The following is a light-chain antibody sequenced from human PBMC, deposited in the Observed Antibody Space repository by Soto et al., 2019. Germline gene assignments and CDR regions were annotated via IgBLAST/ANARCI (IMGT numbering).Light chain of an antibody. CDR1: SNDIGAYNY. Sequence: QSALTQPASVSGSPGQSITISCTGTSNDIGAYNYVSWYQQHPGKAPKLMIYDVRNRPSGVSNRFSGSKSGNTASLTISGLHTADETDYYCSSYVSSSTLVFGTGTKVTVL. V-gene: IGLV2-14*01. CDR2: DVR. J-gene: IGLJ1*01. CDR3: SSYVSSSTLV.